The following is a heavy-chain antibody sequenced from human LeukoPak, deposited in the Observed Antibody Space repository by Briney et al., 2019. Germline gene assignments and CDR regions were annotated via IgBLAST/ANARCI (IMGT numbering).Heavy chain of an antibody. D-gene: IGHD2-2*01. Sequence: ATVKVSCKASGYTFTSYGISWVRQAPGQGLEWMGWISAYNGNTNYAQKLQGRVTMTTDTSMSTAYMELRSLRSDDTAVYYCARVTDFIVVVPAAPPDYWGQGTLVTVSS. V-gene: IGHV1-18*01. J-gene: IGHJ4*02. CDR2: ISAYNGNT. CDR1: GYTFTSYG. CDR3: ARVTDFIVVVPAAPPDY.